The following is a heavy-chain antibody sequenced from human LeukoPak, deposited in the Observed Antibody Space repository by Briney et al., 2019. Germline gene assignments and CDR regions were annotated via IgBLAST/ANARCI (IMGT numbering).Heavy chain of an antibody. CDR1: GFTFSSYG. V-gene: IGHV3-30*18. CDR2: ISYDGSNK. J-gene: IGHJ4*02. Sequence: GGSLRLSCAASGFTFSSYGMHWVRQAPGKGLEWVAVISYDGSNKYYADSVKGRFTISRDNSKNTLYLQMNSLRAEDTAVYYCAKDIMSFFDYYGSGSYVGFDYWGQGTLVTVSS. D-gene: IGHD3-10*01. CDR3: AKDIMSFFDYYGSGSYVGFDY.